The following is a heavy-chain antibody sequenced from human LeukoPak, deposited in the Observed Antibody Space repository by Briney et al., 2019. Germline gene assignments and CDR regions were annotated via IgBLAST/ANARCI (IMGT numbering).Heavy chain of an antibody. Sequence: SETLSLTCTVSGGSISSSSYYWGWIRQPPGKGLEWIGRIFSSGSTYYNPSLESRVTISVDTSKNQFSLKLGSVTAADTAIYYCARYDSGWPFDYWGQGTLVTVSS. D-gene: IGHD6-19*01. J-gene: IGHJ4*02. CDR1: GGSISSSSYY. CDR3: ARYDSGWPFDY. V-gene: IGHV4-39*07. CDR2: IFSSGST.